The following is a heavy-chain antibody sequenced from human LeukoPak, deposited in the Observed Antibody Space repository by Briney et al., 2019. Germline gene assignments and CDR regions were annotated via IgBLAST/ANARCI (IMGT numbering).Heavy chain of an antibody. D-gene: IGHD1-26*01. CDR1: GFTFSNSW. V-gene: IGHV3-21*01. Sequence: PGGSLRLSCEASGFTFSNSWMTWVRQTPGKGLEWVSSISSSSSYIYYADSVKGRFTISRDNAKNSLYLQMNSLRAEDTAVYYCARDPGIVAPTDYYMDVWGKGTTVTVSS. CDR2: ISSSSSYI. J-gene: IGHJ6*03. CDR3: ARDPGIVAPTDYYMDV.